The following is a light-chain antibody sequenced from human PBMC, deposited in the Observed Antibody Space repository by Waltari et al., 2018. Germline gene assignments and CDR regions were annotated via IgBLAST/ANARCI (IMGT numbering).Light chain of an antibody. Sequence: EIVMTQTPLSLSVTPGQPASISCRSSRSLLDSNGKSYLFWYLQTPGQSPQLLIYEASSRFSGVPDRFSGSGSVTDFTLKISRVEAEDVGVYYCMQGKNLRAFGQGTKVEI. CDR3: MQGKNLRA. CDR1: RSLLDSNGKSY. V-gene: IGKV2-29*03. J-gene: IGKJ1*01. CDR2: EAS.